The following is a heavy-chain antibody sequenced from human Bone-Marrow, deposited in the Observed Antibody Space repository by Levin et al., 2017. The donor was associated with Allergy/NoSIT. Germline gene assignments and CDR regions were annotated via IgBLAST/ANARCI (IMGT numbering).Heavy chain of an antibody. CDR2: IYHSGPT. CDR1: GGSINNGDYS. J-gene: IGHJ6*02. V-gene: IGHV4-30-2*01. Sequence: MSSETLSLTCAVSGGSINNGDYSWNWIRQPPGKGLEWIGYIYHSGPTFYNPSLNSRVTLSLDKSKNQFSLRLTSVTAADAAVYYCAKGPIPINYYYGMDVWGPGTTVAVSS. D-gene: IGHD2-2*01. CDR3: AKGPIPINYYYGMDV.